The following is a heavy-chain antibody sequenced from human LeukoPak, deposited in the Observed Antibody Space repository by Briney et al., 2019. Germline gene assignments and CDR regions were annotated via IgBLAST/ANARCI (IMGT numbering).Heavy chain of an antibody. V-gene: IGHV4-59*12. CDR3: ARGPLSRCSGGSCRRYYYGMDV. J-gene: IGHJ6*02. D-gene: IGHD2-15*01. Sequence: SETLSLTCTVSAGSISSYYWSWSRRPPGKGLEWIGYISDSGSTNYNPSLKSRVTISVDTSKNQFSLKLSSVTAADTAVYYCARGPLSRCSGGSCRRYYYGMDVWGQGTTVTVSS. CDR1: AGSISSYY. CDR2: ISDSGST.